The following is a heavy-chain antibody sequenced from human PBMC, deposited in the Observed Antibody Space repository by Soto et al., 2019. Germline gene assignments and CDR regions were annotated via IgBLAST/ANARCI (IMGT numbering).Heavy chain of an antibody. CDR2: IKQDGSEK. CDR3: AREAGYCTNGVCYTDYYYYYMDV. CDR1: GFTFSSYW. V-gene: IGHV3-7*01. D-gene: IGHD2-8*01. Sequence: GGSLRLSCAASGFTFSSYWMSWVRQAPGKGLEWVANIKQDGSEKYYVDSVKGRFTISRDNAKNSLYLQMNSLRAEDTAVYYCAREAGYCTNGVCYTDYYYYYMDVWGKGTTVTVSS. J-gene: IGHJ6*03.